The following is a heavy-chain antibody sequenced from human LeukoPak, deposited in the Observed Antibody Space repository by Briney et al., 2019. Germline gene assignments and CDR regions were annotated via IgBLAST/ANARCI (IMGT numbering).Heavy chain of an antibody. V-gene: IGHV3-48*03. CDR3: ARNRPHPYSHGDYDTLDY. J-gene: IGHJ4*02. D-gene: IGHD4-17*01. CDR2: VSSGGRTI. Sequence: GGSLRLSCAASGFTFSSYEMNWVRQAPGKGPEWVSYVSSGGRTIYYADSVKGRFTISRDNAKNSLYLQMNSLRAEDTAVYYCARNRPHPYSHGDYDTLDYWGQGTLVTVSS. CDR1: GFTFSSYE.